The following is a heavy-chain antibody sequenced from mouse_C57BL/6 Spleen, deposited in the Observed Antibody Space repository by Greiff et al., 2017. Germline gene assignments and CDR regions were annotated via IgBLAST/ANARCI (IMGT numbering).Heavy chain of an antibody. D-gene: IGHD1-2*01. Sequence: QVQLKQSGAELVRPGASVTLSCKASGYTFTDYEMHWVKQTPVHGLEWIGAIDPETGGTAYSQKFKGKAILTADKSSSTAYMELRSLTSEDSAVYYCTRDGYGYWGQGTTLTVSS. CDR3: TRDGYGY. CDR2: IDPETGGT. V-gene: IGHV1-15*01. J-gene: IGHJ2*01. CDR1: GYTFTDYE.